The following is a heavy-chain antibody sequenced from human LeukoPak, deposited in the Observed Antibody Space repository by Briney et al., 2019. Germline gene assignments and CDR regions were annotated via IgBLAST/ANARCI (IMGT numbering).Heavy chain of an antibody. D-gene: IGHD6-13*01. V-gene: IGHV3-11*05. CDR1: GFIFSDYY. CDR2: ISSSSTYT. Sequence: PGGSLRLSCAASGFIFSDYYMSWIRQAPGKGLEWVSYISSSSTYTAYADSVQGRFTISRDDAKNSLYLQITSLRAEDTAVYFCARAANTATGTPTLAIDYWGQGTLVTVS. J-gene: IGHJ4*02. CDR3: ARAANTATGTPTLAIDY.